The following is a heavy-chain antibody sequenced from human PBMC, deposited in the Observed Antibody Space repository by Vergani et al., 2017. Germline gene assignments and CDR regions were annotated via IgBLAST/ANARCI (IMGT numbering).Heavy chain of an antibody. J-gene: IGHJ5*02. V-gene: IGHV4-39*01. CDR1: GASIRSSNYY. Sequence: QLQLQESGPGLVKPSATLSLTCTVSGASIRSSNYYWGWIPQPPGKGLDWIASIYFSGSTNSTPPLKSRVTISGDTSQTQFPLKLGSVTAAATAVYFCAGRSTVEWVVKLGWIDPWGQGTLVTVSS. CDR3: AGRSTVEWVVKLGWIDP. D-gene: IGHD4-23*01. CDR2: IYFSGST.